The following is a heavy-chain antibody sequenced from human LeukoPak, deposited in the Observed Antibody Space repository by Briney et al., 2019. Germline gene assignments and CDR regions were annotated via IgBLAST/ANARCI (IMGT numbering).Heavy chain of an antibody. CDR2: TYYRSKWYN. CDR1: GDSVSSNSAA. J-gene: IGHJ4*02. CDR3: ARDRWDSSSWHVPGYFDY. V-gene: IGHV6-1*01. D-gene: IGHD6-13*01. Sequence: SQTLSLTCAISGDSVSSNSAAWNWIRQSPSRGLEWLGRTYYRSKWYNDYAVSVKSRITINPDTSKNQFSLQLNSVTPEDTAVYYCARDRWDSSSWHVPGYFDYWGQGTLVTVSS.